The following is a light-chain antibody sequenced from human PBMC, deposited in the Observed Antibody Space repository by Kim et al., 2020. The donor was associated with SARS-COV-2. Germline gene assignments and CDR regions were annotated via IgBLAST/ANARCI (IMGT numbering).Light chain of an antibody. CDR2: GAS. Sequence: DIQMTQSPSSLSASVGNRVTITCRTSQSVTNYLNWYQQKTGEAPNLLIYGASSLQSGVPSRFSGSGSGTDFTLTISSLQPEDFAPYYCQQSYSTRLTFGGGTKVDIK. CDR3: QQSYSTRLT. J-gene: IGKJ4*01. CDR1: QSVTNY. V-gene: IGKV1-39*01.